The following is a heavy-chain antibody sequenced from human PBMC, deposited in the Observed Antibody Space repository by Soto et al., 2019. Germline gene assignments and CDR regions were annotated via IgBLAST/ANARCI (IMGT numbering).Heavy chain of an antibody. J-gene: IGHJ5*02. D-gene: IGHD1-26*01. CDR3: ARYYPGGLPKAA. V-gene: IGHV4-61*08. CDR1: GDSVSSGGYY. CDR2: IAYTGST. Sequence: QVQLQESGPGLLKPSETLSLTCTVSGDSVSSGGYYWTWIRQPPGKGLEWIGFIAYTGSTHYNPRLKSRVTLSVDTSNNRFPQKLTSVTAAETAVYYCARYYPGGLPKAAWGQGTLVTVSS.